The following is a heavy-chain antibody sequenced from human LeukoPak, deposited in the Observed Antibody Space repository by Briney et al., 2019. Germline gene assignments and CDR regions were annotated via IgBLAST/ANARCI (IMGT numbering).Heavy chain of an antibody. CDR3: ARGYIAAVNNYFVY. CDR1: GGSFSGYY. CDR2: INHSGST. Sequence: SETLSLTCAVYGGSFSGYYWSWIRQPPGKGLEWIGEINHSGSTNYNPSLKSRVTISVDTSKNQFSLKLSSVTAADTAVYYCARGYIAAVNNYFVYWGQGTLVTVSS. V-gene: IGHV4-34*01. D-gene: IGHD6-13*01. J-gene: IGHJ4*02.